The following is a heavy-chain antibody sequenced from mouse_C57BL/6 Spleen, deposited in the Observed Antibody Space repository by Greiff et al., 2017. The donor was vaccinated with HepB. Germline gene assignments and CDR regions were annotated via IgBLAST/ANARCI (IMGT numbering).Heavy chain of an antibody. CDR1: GYAFSSSW. CDR2: IYPGDGDT. J-gene: IGHJ3*01. Sequence: QVQLQQSGPELVKPGASVKISCKASGYAFSSSWMNWVKQRPGKGLEWIGRIYPGDGDTNYNGKFKGKATLTADKSSSTAYMQLSSLTSEDSAVYFCARSQTAQVPFAYWDQGTLVTVSA. CDR3: ARSQTAQVPFAY. V-gene: IGHV1-82*01. D-gene: IGHD3-2*02.